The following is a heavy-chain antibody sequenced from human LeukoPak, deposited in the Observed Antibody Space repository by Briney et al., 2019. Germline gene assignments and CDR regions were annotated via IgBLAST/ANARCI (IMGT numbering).Heavy chain of an antibody. CDR3: AKDSSFDDVTTIDY. D-gene: IGHD4-17*01. CDR1: GFTFSSYG. Sequence: HPGGSLRLSCAASGFTFSSYGMHWVRQAPGKGLEWVAVISYDGSNKYYADSAKGRFTISRDNSKNTLYLQMNSLRAEDTAVYYCAKDSSFDDVTTIDYWGQGTLVTVSS. V-gene: IGHV3-30*18. J-gene: IGHJ4*02. CDR2: ISYDGSNK.